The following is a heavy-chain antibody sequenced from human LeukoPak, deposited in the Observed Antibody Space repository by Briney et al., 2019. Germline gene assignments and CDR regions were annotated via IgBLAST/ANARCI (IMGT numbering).Heavy chain of an antibody. V-gene: IGHV1-69*13. D-gene: IGHD6-13*01. CDR1: GYTFTNYG. J-gene: IGHJ5*02. CDR2: IIPIFGTA. Sequence: SVKVSCKASGYTFTNYGITWVRQAPGQGLEWMGGIIPIFGTANYAQKFQGRVTITADESTSTAYMELSSLRSEDTAVYYCARDGAAAGTYNWFDPWGQGTLVTVSS. CDR3: ARDGAAAGTYNWFDP.